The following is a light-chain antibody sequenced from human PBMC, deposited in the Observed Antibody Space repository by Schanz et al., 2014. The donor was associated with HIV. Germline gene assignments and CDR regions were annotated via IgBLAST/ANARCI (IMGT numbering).Light chain of an antibody. Sequence: EIVMTQSPATLSVSPGERATLSCRASQRVSSNLAWSQQKPGQAPRLLIYGASTRATDVPARFSGNGSGTDFTLTTSRLEPEDFAVYYCQESGSSPTFGGGTKVEIK. V-gene: IGKV3-15*01. CDR1: QRVSSN. CDR2: GAS. CDR3: QESGSSPT. J-gene: IGKJ4*01.